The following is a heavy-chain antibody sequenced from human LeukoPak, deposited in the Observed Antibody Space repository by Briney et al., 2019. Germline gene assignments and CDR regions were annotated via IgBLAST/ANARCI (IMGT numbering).Heavy chain of an antibody. CDR2: FDPEDGET. V-gene: IGHV1-24*01. Sequence: ASVKVSCKVSGYTLTELSMHWVRQAPGKGLEWMGGFDPEDGETIYAQKFQGRVTMTEDTSTDTAYMELSSLRSEDTAVYYCGTYYYGSGSYGPVDYWGQGTLVTVSS. CDR1: GYTLTELS. J-gene: IGHJ4*02. CDR3: GTYYYGSGSYGPVDY. D-gene: IGHD3-10*01.